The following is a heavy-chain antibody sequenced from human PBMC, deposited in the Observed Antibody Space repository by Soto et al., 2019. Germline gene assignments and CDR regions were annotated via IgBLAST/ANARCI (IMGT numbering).Heavy chain of an antibody. Sequence: PGGSLRLSCAASGFTFSDHYMDWVRQAPGKGLEWVARSRNKANSYTTEYAASVKGRFTISRGDSKNSLYLQMNSLKTEDTAVYYCARVRAVDDYWGQGTLVTVSS. CDR1: GFTFSDHY. CDR3: ARVRAVDDY. CDR2: SRNKANSYTT. V-gene: IGHV3-72*01. J-gene: IGHJ4*02. D-gene: IGHD6-19*01.